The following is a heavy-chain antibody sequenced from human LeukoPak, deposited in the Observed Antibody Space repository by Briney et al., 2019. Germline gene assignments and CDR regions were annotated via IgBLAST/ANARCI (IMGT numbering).Heavy chain of an antibody. J-gene: IGHJ3*02. CDR3: ANRAPYYDILTGYYRGVAFDI. CDR2: IYHSGST. V-gene: IGHV4-34*01. D-gene: IGHD3-9*01. Sequence: SETLSLTCAVYGGSFSGYYWSWIRQPPGKGLEWIGEIYHSGSTNYNPSLKSRVTISVDKSKNQFSLKLSSVTAADTAVYYCANRAPYYDILTGYYRGVAFDIWGQGTMVTVSS. CDR1: GGSFSGYY.